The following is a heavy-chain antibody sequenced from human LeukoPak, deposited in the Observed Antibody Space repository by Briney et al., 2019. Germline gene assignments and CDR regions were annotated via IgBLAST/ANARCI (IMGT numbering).Heavy chain of an antibody. CDR2: VSSSGRNT. CDR3: AKRDRPCSGDCSAPYYFDY. CDR1: GFTLSSYA. Sequence: GGSLRLSCAASGFTLSSYAMSWVRQAPGKGLEWGSSVSSSGRNTYYADSVKGRFTISRDNSENTVYLQMSSLRAEDTAVYYCAKRDRPCSGDCSAPYYFDYWGPGTLVTVSS. D-gene: IGHD2-21*02. J-gene: IGHJ4*02. V-gene: IGHV3-23*01.